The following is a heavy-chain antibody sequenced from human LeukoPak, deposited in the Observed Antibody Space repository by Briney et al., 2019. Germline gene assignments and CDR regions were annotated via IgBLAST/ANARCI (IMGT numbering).Heavy chain of an antibody. Sequence: GGSLRLSCAASGFTFSSYSMNWVRQAPGKGLEWVSSISSSSSYIYYADSVKGRFTISRDNAKNSLYLQMNSLRAEDTAVYYYARGAAISLSFDYWGQGTLVTVSS. J-gene: IGHJ4*02. CDR1: GFTFSSYS. CDR2: ISSSSSYI. CDR3: ARGAAISLSFDY. V-gene: IGHV3-21*01. D-gene: IGHD2-2*01.